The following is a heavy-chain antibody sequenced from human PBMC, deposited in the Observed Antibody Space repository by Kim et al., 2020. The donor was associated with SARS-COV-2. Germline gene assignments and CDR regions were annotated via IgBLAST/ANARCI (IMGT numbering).Heavy chain of an antibody. J-gene: IGHJ4*02. D-gene: IGHD3-3*01. CDR3: ARDGVVDLGGY. V-gene: IGHV1-3*01. CDR2: T. Sequence: TKYSQKFQGRVTITRDTSASTAYMELSSLRSEDTAVYYCARDGVVDLGGYWGQGTLVTVSS.